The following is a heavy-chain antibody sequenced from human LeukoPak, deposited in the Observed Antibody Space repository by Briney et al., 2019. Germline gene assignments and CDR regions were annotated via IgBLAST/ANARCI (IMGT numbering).Heavy chain of an antibody. CDR2: FYYSGST. Sequence: ETLSLTCAVSGGSISSYFWSWIRQPPGKGLEWIGYFYYSGSTNYNPSLKSRVTISVDTSKNQFSLKLSSVTAADTAVYYCARASSSWSSYFDCWGQGTLVTVSS. V-gene: IGHV4-59*01. CDR1: GGSISSYF. J-gene: IGHJ4*02. CDR3: ARASSSWSSYFDC. D-gene: IGHD6-13*01.